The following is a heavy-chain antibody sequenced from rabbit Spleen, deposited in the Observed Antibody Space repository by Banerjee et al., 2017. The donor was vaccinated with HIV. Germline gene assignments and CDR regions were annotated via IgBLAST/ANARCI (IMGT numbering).Heavy chain of an antibody. V-gene: IGHV1S45*01. J-gene: IGHJ4*01. CDR3: AIGGYGGHIYAMGL. CDR2: IYNGDGNT. Sequence: QEQLVESGGGLVKPGASLTLTCKASGFSFSNKAVMCWVRQAPGKGLEWIACIYNGDGNTYYASWAKGRFTISKASSTTVTLQMTSLTDADTATYFCAIGGYGGHIYAMGLLCPGTLVPVS. D-gene: IGHD4-2*01. CDR1: GFSFSNKAV.